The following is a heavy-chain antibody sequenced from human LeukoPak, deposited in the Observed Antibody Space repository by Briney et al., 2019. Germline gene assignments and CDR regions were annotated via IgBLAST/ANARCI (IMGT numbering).Heavy chain of an antibody. CDR2: INHSGST. CDR1: GGSFSGYY. CDR3: ARGVSYGYSGYFDY. J-gene: IGHJ4*02. Sequence: PSETLSLTCAVYGGSFSGYYWSWIRQPPGKGLEWIGEINHSGSTNYNPSLKSRVTISVDTSKNQFSLKLSSVTAADTAVYYCARGVSYGYSGYFDYWGQGTLVTVSS. V-gene: IGHV4-34*01. D-gene: IGHD5-18*01.